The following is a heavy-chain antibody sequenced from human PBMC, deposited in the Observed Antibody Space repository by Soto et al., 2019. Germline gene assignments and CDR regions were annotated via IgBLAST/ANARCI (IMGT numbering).Heavy chain of an antibody. CDR1: GGSISSYY. J-gene: IGHJ5*02. D-gene: IGHD6-13*01. Sequence: QVQLQESGPGLVKPSETLSLTCTVSGGSISSYYWSWIRQPPGKGLEWIGYIYYSGSTNYNPSLKSRVTISVDTSKNQFSLKLRSVTAADTAVYYCARRIAAHQDHNWFDPWGQGTLVTVSS. CDR2: IYYSGST. CDR3: ARRIAAHQDHNWFDP. V-gene: IGHV4-59*01.